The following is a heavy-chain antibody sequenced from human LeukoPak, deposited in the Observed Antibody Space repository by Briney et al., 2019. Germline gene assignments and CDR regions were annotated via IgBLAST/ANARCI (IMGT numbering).Heavy chain of an antibody. D-gene: IGHD6-13*01. CDR3: AKLGQQLVSFYGMDV. J-gene: IGHJ6*02. Sequence: PGGSLRLSCATSGFTFSSYAMSWVRQAPGKGLEWVSAISGSAGVTYYAESVKGRFTISRDNSKSTLYLQMNSLRAEDTALYYCAKLGQQLVSFYGMDVWGQGTTVTVSS. CDR2: ISGSAGVT. V-gene: IGHV3-23*01. CDR1: GFTFSSYA.